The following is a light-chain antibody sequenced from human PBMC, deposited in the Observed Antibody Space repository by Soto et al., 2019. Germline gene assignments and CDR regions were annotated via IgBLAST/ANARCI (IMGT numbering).Light chain of an antibody. V-gene: IGLV2-14*01. J-gene: IGLJ1*01. CDR3: SSYASSSTYV. CDR1: SSDVGGYNY. CDR2: DVS. Sequence: QSALTQPTSVSGSPGQSITVSCTGTSSDVGGYNYVSWYQQHPGKAPKLMIYDVSNGPSGVSNRFSGSKSGNTASLTISGLQAEDEADYYCSSYASSSTYVFGTRTKLTVL.